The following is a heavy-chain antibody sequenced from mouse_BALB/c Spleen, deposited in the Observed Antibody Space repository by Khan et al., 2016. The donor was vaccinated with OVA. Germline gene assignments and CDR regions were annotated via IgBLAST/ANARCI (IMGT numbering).Heavy chain of an antibody. CDR3: ARPPYFSYVMDN. CDR2: INTYTGEP. D-gene: IGHD2-10*01. Sequence: QIQLVQSGPELKKPGETVKISCKASGHTFTKYGMNWVKQATGKGLKWMGWINTYTGEPTYADDFNGRFAFSLETSASTAYLQINNLKHEDTATYFCARPPYFSYVMDNWGQGTSVTVSS. V-gene: IGHV9-3-1*01. J-gene: IGHJ4*01. CDR1: GHTFTKYG.